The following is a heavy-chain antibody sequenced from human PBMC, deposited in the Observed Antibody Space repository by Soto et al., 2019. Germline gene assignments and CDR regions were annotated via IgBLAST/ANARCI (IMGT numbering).Heavy chain of an antibody. V-gene: IGHV3-48*01. CDR2: ISSSSSVI. CDR1: GFILSDCA. J-gene: IGHJ6*03. D-gene: IGHD7-27*01. Sequence: VQLVESGGGLVQPGGSLRLSCATSGFILSDCAMNWVRQAPGKGLEWVSYISSSSSVIDYADSVKGRFTVSRDNARISLYLQMNSLRAEDTAVYYCARDLSWGSNWYYYMDVWGKGTTVTVSS. CDR3: ARDLSWGSNWYYYMDV.